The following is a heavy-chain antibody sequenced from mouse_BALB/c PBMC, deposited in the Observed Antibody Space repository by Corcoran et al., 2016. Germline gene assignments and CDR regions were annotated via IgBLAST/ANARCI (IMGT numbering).Heavy chain of an antibody. V-gene: IGHV9-1*02. J-gene: IGHJ1*01. Sequence: QIQLVQSGPELKKPGETVKISCKASGYTFTNYGMNWVKQAPGKGLKWMGWINTYTGEPTYADDFKGRVAFSLETSASTAYLQINNLKNEDVATYFCAKRTAYCYFEVWGAGTTVTVSS. D-gene: IGHD1-2*01. CDR3: AKRTAYCYFEV. CDR2: INTYTGEP. CDR1: GYTFTNYG.